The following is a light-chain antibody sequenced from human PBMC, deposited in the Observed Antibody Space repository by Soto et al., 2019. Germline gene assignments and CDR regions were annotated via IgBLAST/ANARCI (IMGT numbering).Light chain of an antibody. J-gene: IGKJ1*01. V-gene: IGKV3-15*01. CDR1: QSVSSSY. CDR2: GAS. Sequence: KKTPRTLALSPGETATRSCRAIQSVSSSYLAWYQQKPGQAPRLLIYGASTRATGIPARFSVSGYRTEFNVTGRRLRSEGFAVYSFQEYNTLPAWKLGQGTKVDI. CDR3: QEYNTLPAWK.